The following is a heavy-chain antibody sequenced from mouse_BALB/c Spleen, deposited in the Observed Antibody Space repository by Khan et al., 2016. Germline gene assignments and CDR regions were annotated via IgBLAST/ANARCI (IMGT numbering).Heavy chain of an antibody. J-gene: IGHJ2*01. D-gene: IGHD2-14*01. V-gene: IGHV1-18*01. Sequence: VQLQQSGPELVKPGASVKISCKTSGYPFTEYTMHWVMQSHGKSLEWIGGINPNNGGTNYNQKFQGKATLTVDKYSSTADMDLRSLTSEDSAVYYCARGYDGLHFDHWRHGTTLTVTS. CDR3: ARGYDGLHFDH. CDR2: INPNNGGT. CDR1: GYPFTEYT.